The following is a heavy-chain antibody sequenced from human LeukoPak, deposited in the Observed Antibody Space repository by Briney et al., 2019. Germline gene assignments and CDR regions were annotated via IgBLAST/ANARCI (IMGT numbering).Heavy chain of an antibody. CDR1: GGTFSSYA. CDR2: IIPIFGTA. D-gene: IGHD6-19*01. V-gene: IGHV1-69*13. J-gene: IGHJ6*02. Sequence: GVSVKVSCKASGGTFSSYAISWVRQAPGQGLEWMGGIIPIFGTANYAQKFQGRVTITADESTSTAYMELSSLRSEDTAVYYCAREAVVAVAGTNYYYGMDVWGQGTTVTVSS. CDR3: AREAVVAVAGTNYYYGMDV.